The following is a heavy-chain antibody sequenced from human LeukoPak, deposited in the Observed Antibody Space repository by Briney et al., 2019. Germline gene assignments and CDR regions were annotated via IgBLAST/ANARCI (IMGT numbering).Heavy chain of an antibody. D-gene: IGHD3-10*01. Sequence: GGSLRLSCAASGFTFSSYSMNWVRQAPGKGLEWVSSISSSSSYIYYADSVKGRFTISRDNAKNSLYLQMNSLRAEDTAVYYCARGSGGYGLSWHFDYWGQGTLVTVSS. CDR2: ISSSSSYI. CDR1: GFTFSSYS. CDR3: ARGSGGYGLSWHFDY. V-gene: IGHV3-21*01. J-gene: IGHJ4*02.